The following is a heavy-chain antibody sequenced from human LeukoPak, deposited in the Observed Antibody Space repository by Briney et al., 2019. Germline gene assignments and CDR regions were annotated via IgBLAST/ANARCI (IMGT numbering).Heavy chain of an antibody. CDR1: GRSISSYD. Sequence: PSDTLSLTWTVAGRSISSYDGSSIRHPPGKGLEWGGYIYHTGSTKYTPSLTSRVEISVDASKHRFSPQLSSVTAADPAVYCCARGPGGDYFPYYFMDVSGKGTTVTVP. V-gene: IGHV4-59*07. J-gene: IGHJ6*03. D-gene: IGHD2/OR15-2a*01. CDR2: IYHTGST. CDR3: ARGPGGDYFPYYFMDV.